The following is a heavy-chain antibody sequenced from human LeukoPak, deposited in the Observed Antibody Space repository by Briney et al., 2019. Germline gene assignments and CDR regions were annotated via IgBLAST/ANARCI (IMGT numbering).Heavy chain of an antibody. CDR3: ARDPKYYYGSGSQYYYYYYMDV. D-gene: IGHD3-10*01. CDR1: GYTFTSYY. J-gene: IGHJ6*03. V-gene: IGHV1-46*01. Sequence: GASVKVSCKASGYTFTSYYMHWVRQAPGQGLEWMGIINPSGGSTSYAQKFQGRVTMTRDMSTSTVYMELSSLRPEDTAVYYCARDPKYYYGSGSQYYYYYYMDVWGKGTTVTVSS. CDR2: INPSGGST.